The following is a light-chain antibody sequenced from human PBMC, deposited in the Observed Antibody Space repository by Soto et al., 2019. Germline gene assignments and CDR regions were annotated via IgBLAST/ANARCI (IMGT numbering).Light chain of an antibody. CDR1: NSNIGAHYN. J-gene: IGLJ3*02. V-gene: IGLV1-40*01. CDR3: QSYDSSLSGSWV. CDR2: ADT. Sequence: QPVLTQPPSLSGAPGQRVTISCTGSNSNIGAHYNVHWYQHLPGAAPKLLIYADTKRPSGVPDRFSGSKSGTSASLAITGLQAEDEAEYYCQSYDSSLSGSWVFGGGTKLTVL.